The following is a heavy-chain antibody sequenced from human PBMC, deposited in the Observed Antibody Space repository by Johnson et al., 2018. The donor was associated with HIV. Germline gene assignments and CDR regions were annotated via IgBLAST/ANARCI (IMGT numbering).Heavy chain of an antibody. CDR3: ARGGAAAGPDAFDI. V-gene: IGHV3-30*04. Sequence: QVQLVESGGGVVQPGRSLRLSCAASGFTFSSYAMHWVRQAPGKGLAWVAVISYDGSNKYYADSVKGRFTISRDNSKNTLYLQRNSLRAEDTAVYYCARGGAAAGPDAFDIWGQGTMVTVSS. CDR1: GFTFSSYA. D-gene: IGHD6-13*01. J-gene: IGHJ3*02. CDR2: ISYDGSNK.